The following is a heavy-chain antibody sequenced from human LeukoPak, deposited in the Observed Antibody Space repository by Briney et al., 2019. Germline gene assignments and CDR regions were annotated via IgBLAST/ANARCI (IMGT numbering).Heavy chain of an antibody. V-gene: IGHV3-21*01. Sequence: GGSLRLSSAASGFTFSSYSMNWVRQAPGKGLEWVSSISSSSSYIYYADSVKGRFTISRDDAKNSLYLQMNSLRAEDTAVYYCARVRGYSSRDFDYWGQGTLVTVSS. CDR3: ARVRGYSSRDFDY. CDR2: ISSSSSYI. CDR1: GFTFSSYS. J-gene: IGHJ4*02. D-gene: IGHD5-18*01.